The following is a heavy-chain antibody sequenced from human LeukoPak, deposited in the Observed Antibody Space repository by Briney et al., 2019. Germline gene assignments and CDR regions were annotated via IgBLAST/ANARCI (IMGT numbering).Heavy chain of an antibody. D-gene: IGHD3-22*01. CDR3: ARATTYYYDSSGYYHFDY. V-gene: IGHV1-46*01. CDR1: GYTFTSYY. CDR2: INPSGGST. Sequence: ASVKVSCKASGYTFTSYYMHWVRQAPEQGLEWMGIINPSGGSTSYAQKFQGRVTMTRDTSTSTVYMELSSLRSEDTAVYYCARATTYYYDSSGYYHFDYWGQGTLFTVSS. J-gene: IGHJ4*02.